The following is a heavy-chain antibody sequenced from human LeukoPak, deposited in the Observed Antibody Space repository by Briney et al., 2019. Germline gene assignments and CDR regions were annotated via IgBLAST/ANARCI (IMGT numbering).Heavy chain of an antibody. V-gene: IGHV1-2*02. CDR3: AREAGDNTYNV. CDR2: INPKSGET. CDR1: RYTFTDYY. Sequence: ASVKVSCKASRYTFTDYYMHWVRQAPGQGLEWMGWINPKSGETRYEQNFQGRVTMTRDTSITTAYMELSRLRSDDTAVYYCAREAGDNTYNVWGQRTMVTVSS. D-gene: IGHD7-27*01. J-gene: IGHJ3*01.